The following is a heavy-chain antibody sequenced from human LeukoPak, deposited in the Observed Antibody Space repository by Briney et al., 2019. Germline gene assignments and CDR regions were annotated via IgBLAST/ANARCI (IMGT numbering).Heavy chain of an antibody. CDR3: ASGWGMAV. V-gene: IGHV3-23*01. CDR2: ISGPGVYT. D-gene: IGHD2-15*01. Sequence: GGSLRLSCAASGSTFSNFAMNWVRQAPGKGLEWVSSISGPGVYTNYADSVKGRFTITRDNSRNTVYLPMNALRAEDTAVYYCASGWGMAVGGQGTTVTVSS. CDR1: GSTFSNFA. J-gene: IGHJ6*02.